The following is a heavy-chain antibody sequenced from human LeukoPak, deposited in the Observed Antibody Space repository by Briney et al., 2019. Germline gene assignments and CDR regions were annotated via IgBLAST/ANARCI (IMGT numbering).Heavy chain of an antibody. D-gene: IGHD5/OR15-5a*01. CDR2: IIPIFGTA. V-gene: IGHV1-69*05. Sequence: WASVKVSCKASGGTFSSYAISWVRQAPGQGLEWMGGIIPIFGTANYVQKFQGRVTITTDESTSTAYMELSSLRSEDTAVYYCARVLGGYSVYDLYYFDYWGQGTLVTVSS. J-gene: IGHJ4*02. CDR3: ARVLGGYSVYDLYYFDY. CDR1: GGTFSSYA.